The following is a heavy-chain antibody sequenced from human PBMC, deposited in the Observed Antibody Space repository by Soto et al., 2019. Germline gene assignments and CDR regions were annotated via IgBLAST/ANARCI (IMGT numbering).Heavy chain of an antibody. CDR2: IWYDGSHE. CDR1: GFIFSNYG. CDR3: ARDRYSYDSRAYQGVDWYFDL. Sequence: LRLSCAASGFIFSNYGMHWVRQAPGKGLEWVAVIWYDGSHESYADSVKGRFTISRDNSKNTLFLQMNSLRAEDTAVYYCARDRYSYDSRAYQGVDWYFDLWGRGTLVTVSS. D-gene: IGHD3-22*01. V-gene: IGHV3-33*01. J-gene: IGHJ2*01.